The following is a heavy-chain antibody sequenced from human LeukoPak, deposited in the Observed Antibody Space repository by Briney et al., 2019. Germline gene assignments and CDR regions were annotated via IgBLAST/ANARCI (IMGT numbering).Heavy chain of an antibody. Sequence: ASVKVSCKASGYTFTSYGISWVRQAPGQGLEWMGWISAYNGNTNYAQKLQGRVTMTADTSTSTAYMELRSLRSDDTAVYYCARGYSVDTAMVADYWGQGTLVTVSS. CDR2: ISAYNGNT. J-gene: IGHJ4*02. V-gene: IGHV1-18*01. CDR1: GYTFTSYG. CDR3: ARGYSVDTAMVADY. D-gene: IGHD5-18*01.